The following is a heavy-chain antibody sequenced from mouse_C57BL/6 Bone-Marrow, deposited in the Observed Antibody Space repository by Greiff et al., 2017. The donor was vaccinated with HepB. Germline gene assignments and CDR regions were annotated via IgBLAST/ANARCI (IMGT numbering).Heavy chain of an antibody. J-gene: IGHJ1*03. CDR3: ARTELQTSAYEDFGV. CDR1: GYTFTSYW. CDR2: IYPGSGST. Sequence: QVQLQQPGAELVKPGASVKMSCKASGYTFTSYWITWVKQRPGQGLEWIGDIYPGSGSTNYNEKFKSKATLTVDTSSSTAYMQLSSLTSADAAVYYCARTELQTSAYEDFGVWGTGTTVTGSS. D-gene: IGHD6-5*01. V-gene: IGHV1-55*01.